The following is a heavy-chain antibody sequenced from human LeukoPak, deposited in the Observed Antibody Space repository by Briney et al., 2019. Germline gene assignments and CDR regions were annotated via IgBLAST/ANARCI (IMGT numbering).Heavy chain of an antibody. Sequence: PGGSLRLSCATSGFTFSHYGMHWVRQPPGRGLDWVAHIRYDESDKYYADSVKGRFTISRDNAKNSLYLQMNSLRAEDTAVYYCARVGLVVPAAIDRPPYYYYYMDVWGKGTTVTVSS. CDR3: ARVGLVVPAAIDRPPYYYYYMDV. J-gene: IGHJ6*03. D-gene: IGHD2-2*01. CDR2: IRYDESDK. V-gene: IGHV3-30*02. CDR1: GFTFSHYG.